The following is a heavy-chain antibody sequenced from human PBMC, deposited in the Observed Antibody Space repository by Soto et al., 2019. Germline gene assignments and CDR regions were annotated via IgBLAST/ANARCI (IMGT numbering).Heavy chain of an antibody. Sequence: SVKVSCKASGGPFSSYGFSWVRQAPGQGLEWMGGVIPVFGTTNYAQKFQGRVTISADESTSTTYMELSSLRPEDTAVYYCASGGGPGVDHNLRLDHWGQGTLVTVSS. D-gene: IGHD3-10*01. CDR2: VIPVFGTT. CDR1: GGPFSSYG. CDR3: ASGGGPGVDHNLRLDH. V-gene: IGHV1-69*13. J-gene: IGHJ4*02.